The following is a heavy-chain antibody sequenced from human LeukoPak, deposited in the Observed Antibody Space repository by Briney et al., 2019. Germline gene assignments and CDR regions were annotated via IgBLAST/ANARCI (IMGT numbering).Heavy chain of an antibody. J-gene: IGHJ4*02. CDR2: IYYSGST. D-gene: IGHD3-3*01. CDR3: AAGLEWLFNY. V-gene: IGHV4-39*07. CDR1: GGSISSSSYY. Sequence: PSETLSLTCTVSGGSISSSSYYWGWIRQPPGKGLEWIGSIYYSGSTYYNPSLKSRVTISVDTSKNQFSLKLSSVTAADTAVYYCAAGLEWLFNYWGQGTLVTVSS.